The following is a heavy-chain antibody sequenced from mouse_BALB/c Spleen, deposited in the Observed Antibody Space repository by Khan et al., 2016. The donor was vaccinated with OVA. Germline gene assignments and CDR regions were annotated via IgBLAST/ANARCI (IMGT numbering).Heavy chain of an antibody. CDR3: ARSPYGNFAY. CDR2: ISSDGDST. D-gene: IGHD2-1*01. V-gene: IGHV5-9-3*01. CDR1: GFPFSTYA. Sequence: EVELVESGGGLVKPGGSLKLSCAASGFPFSTYAMSWVRQTPEKRLEWVATISSDGDSTYYPDNVTGRFTISRDNAKNTLYLQMSSLRSEDTAMYYCARSPYGNFAYWGQGTLVTVSA. J-gene: IGHJ3*01.